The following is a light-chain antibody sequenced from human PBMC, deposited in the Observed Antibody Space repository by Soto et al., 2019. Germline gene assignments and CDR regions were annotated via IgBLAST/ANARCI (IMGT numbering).Light chain of an antibody. J-gene: IGKJ1*01. CDR2: AAS. Sequence: AIRMTQSPSSLSASPGDRVTITCRASQGISNYLAWYQQKPGKAPKLLIYAASTLDAGVPSRFSGSGSGTEFTLTISSLQPDDFATYYCQQYNSYWTFGQGTKVDIK. CDR3: QQYNSYWT. CDR1: QGISNY. V-gene: IGKV1-8*01.